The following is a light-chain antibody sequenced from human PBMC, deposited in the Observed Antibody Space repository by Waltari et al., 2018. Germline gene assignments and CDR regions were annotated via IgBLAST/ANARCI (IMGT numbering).Light chain of an antibody. J-gene: IGKJ1*01. V-gene: IGKV1-5*03. CDR1: QSISSW. Sequence: DIQMTQSPSTLSESVGDRVTIPCRASQSISSWLAWYQQKPGKAPKLLIYKASSLESGVPSRFSGSGSGTEFTLTISSLQPDDFATYYCQQYNSYSPWTFGQGTKVEIK. CDR2: KAS. CDR3: QQYNSYSPWT.